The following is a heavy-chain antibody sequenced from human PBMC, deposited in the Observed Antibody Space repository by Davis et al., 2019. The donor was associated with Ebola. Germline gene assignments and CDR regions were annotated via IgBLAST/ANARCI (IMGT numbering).Heavy chain of an antibody. CDR2: ISWNSDNI. Sequence: SLKISCTASGFTFDDYAMHWVRQAPGKGLEWVSGISWNSDNIAYAGSVKGRFTISRDNAKNSLYLQMNSLTTEDTALYYCVKDYSGWYEFFFDSWGQGTLVTVSS. CDR1: GFTFDDYA. J-gene: IGHJ4*02. D-gene: IGHD6-19*01. V-gene: IGHV3-9*01. CDR3: VKDYSGWYEFFFDS.